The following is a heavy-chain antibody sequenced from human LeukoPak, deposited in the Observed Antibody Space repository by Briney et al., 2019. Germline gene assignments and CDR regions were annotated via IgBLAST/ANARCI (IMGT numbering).Heavy chain of an antibody. V-gene: IGHV3-64*01. D-gene: IGHD1-20*01. CDR2: ISSNGGST. J-gene: IGHJ4*02. Sequence: GGALKLPLAASGLPFSSYPMHWVRQPPGKGLESFQAISSNGGSTYYANSVKGRFTISRDNSKNTLYLQMGSLGAEDLAVYYCARDFGLTGKVDYWGQGTLVTVSS. CDR3: ARDFGLTGKVDY. CDR1: GLPFSSYP.